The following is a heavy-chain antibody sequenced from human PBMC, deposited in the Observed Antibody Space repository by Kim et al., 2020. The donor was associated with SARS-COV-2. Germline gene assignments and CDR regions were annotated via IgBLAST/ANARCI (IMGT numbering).Heavy chain of an antibody. Sequence: GGSLRLSCAASGFTFSSYAMSWVRQAPGKGLEWVSAISGSGGSTYYADSVKGRFTISRDNSKNTLYLQMNSLRAEDTAVYYCAKDRFYDFWSGPPGFDYWGQGTLVTVSS. CDR2: ISGSGGST. CDR1: GFTFSSYA. D-gene: IGHD3-3*01. CDR3: AKDRFYDFWSGPPGFDY. V-gene: IGHV3-23*01. J-gene: IGHJ4*02.